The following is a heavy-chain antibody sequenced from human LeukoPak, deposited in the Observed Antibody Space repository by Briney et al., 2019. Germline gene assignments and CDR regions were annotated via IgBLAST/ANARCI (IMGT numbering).Heavy chain of an antibody. CDR1: GYTFINYG. J-gene: IGHJ4*02. D-gene: IGHD3-22*01. CDR2: ISGYNDNT. Sequence: ASVTVSCKASGYTFINYGITWVRQAPAQGLEWMGWISGYNDNTNYAQNLQGRVTMSADTSTNTTYMELRGLRFDDTAVYYCARGGVSSAYVDYWGQGTLVSVSS. V-gene: IGHV1-18*04. CDR3: ARGGVSSAYVDY.